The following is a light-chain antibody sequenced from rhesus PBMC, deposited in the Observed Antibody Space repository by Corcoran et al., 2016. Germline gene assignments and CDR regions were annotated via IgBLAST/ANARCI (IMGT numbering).Light chain of an antibody. Sequence: DIQMTQSPSSLSASVGDRVTITCRASQGISNWLDWYQQKPGKAPKLLIYRASNLETGGPKRFSGSGSGTDFTLTISSLQPEDIATYYCQQHDNSPYSFGHGTKVEIK. CDR3: QQHDNSPYS. CDR1: QGISNW. J-gene: IGKJ2*01. CDR2: RAS. V-gene: IGKV1-69*01.